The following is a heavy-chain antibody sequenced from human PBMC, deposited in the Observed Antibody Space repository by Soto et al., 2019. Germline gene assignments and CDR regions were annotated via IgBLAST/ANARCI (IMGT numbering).Heavy chain of an antibody. D-gene: IGHD3-10*01. CDR3: ARDGSYGSGSYYPDY. V-gene: IGHV3-33*01. CDR2: IWYDGGNK. CDR1: GFTFSGFG. J-gene: IGHJ4*02. Sequence: GGSLRLSCAASGFTFSGFGMHWVRRAPGKGLEWLAVIWYDGGNKYYADSVKGRFSVSRDNSKNTLYLQMNSLRAEDTAVYYCARDGSYGSGSYYPDYWGQGTLVTVSS.